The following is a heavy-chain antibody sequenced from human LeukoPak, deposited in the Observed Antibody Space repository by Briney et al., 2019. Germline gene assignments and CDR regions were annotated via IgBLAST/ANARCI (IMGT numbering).Heavy chain of an antibody. CDR3: ARRLPYRLGQNWFDP. Sequence: SETLSLTCTVSGYSISSGNYWGWIRQPPGKGLEWIGSIYHSGSTHYNASLKSRVTISVDTSKNQFSLKLSSVTAADTAVYYCARRLPYRLGQNWFDPWGQGTLVTVSS. V-gene: IGHV4-38-2*02. J-gene: IGHJ5*02. CDR2: IYHSGST. D-gene: IGHD1-1*01. CDR1: GYSISSGNY.